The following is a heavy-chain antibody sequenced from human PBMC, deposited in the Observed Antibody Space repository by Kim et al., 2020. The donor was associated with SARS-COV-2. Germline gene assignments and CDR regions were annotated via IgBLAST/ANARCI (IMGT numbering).Heavy chain of an antibody. CDR3: ARGLLRFAADV. CDR1: GGSFSGYY. J-gene: IGHJ6*02. D-gene: IGHD3-3*01. Sequence: SETLSLTCAVYGGSFSGYYWSWIRQPPGKGLEWIGEINHSGSTNYNPSLKSRVTISVDTSKNQFSLKLSSVTAADTAVYYCARGLLRFAADVWGQGTTVTVSS. CDR2: INHSGST. V-gene: IGHV4-34*01.